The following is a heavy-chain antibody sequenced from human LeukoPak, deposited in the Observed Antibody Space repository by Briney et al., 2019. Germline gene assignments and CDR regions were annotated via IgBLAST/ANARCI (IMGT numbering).Heavy chain of an antibody. Sequence: AGGSLRLSCAASGFTFDDYGMSWVRQAPGKGLEWVSGINWNGGSTGYADSVKGRFTIPRDNAKNSLYLQMNSLRAEDTALYYCARGSRYFDWLPPDYWGQGTLVTVSS. D-gene: IGHD3-9*01. CDR3: ARGSRYFDWLPPDY. V-gene: IGHV3-20*04. CDR1: GFTFDDYG. CDR2: INWNGGST. J-gene: IGHJ4*02.